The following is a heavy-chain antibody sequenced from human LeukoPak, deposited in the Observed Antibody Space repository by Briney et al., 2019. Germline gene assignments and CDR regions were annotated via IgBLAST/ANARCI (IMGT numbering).Heavy chain of an antibody. J-gene: IGHJ3*01. CDR2: ISSGSTSI. CDR1: GFPFSFYS. Sequence: GGSLRLSCVASGFPFSFYSMNWVRQDPGEGLEWVSSISSGSTSIDYADAVKGRFTISRDNAKKSLFLQMNSLRAEDTAVYFCARKVVGATTPYHAFDLWGQGTKVTVSP. CDR3: ARKVVGATTPYHAFDL. D-gene: IGHD1-26*01. V-gene: IGHV3-21*01.